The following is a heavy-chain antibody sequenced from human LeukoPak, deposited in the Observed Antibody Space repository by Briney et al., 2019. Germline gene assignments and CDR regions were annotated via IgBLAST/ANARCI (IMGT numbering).Heavy chain of an antibody. CDR2: IYYSGST. J-gene: IGHJ6*03. D-gene: IGHD6-13*01. V-gene: IGHV4-59*01. CDR1: GGSFSSYY. Sequence: SETLPLTGTVSGGSFSSYYWTWIRQPPGKGLEGIGYIYYSGSTNYNPSLKSRVTISVDTSKNQFSLKLSSVTAADTAVYYCARIPDSSWYYYYMDVWGKGTTVTVSS. CDR3: ARIPDSSWYYYYMDV.